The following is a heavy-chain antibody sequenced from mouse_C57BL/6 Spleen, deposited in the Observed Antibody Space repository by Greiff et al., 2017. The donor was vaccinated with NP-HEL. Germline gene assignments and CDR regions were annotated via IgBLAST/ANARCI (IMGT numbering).Heavy chain of an antibody. CDR3: TPLTGSAWFAY. V-gene: IGHV14-4*01. Sequence: DVKLVESGAELVRPGASVKLSCTASGFNIKDDYMHWVKQRPEQGLEWIGWIDPENGDTEYASKFQGKATITADTSSNTAYLQLSSLTSEDTAVYYCTPLTGSAWFAYWGQGTLVTVSA. D-gene: IGHD4-1*01. J-gene: IGHJ3*01. CDR2: IDPENGDT. CDR1: GFNIKDDY.